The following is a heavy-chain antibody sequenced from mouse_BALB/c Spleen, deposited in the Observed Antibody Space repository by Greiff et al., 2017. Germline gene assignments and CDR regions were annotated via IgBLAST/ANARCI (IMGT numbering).Heavy chain of an antibody. Sequence: EVNVVESGGGLVKPGGSLKLSCAASGFTFSDYYMYWVRQTPEKRLEWVATISDGGSYTYYPDSVKGRFTISRDNAKNNLYLQMSSLKSEDTAMYYCARGDDYALAYWGQGTLVTVSA. CDR2: ISDGGSYT. J-gene: IGHJ3*01. V-gene: IGHV5-4*02. CDR1: GFTFSDYY. CDR3: ARGDDYALAY. D-gene: IGHD2-4*01.